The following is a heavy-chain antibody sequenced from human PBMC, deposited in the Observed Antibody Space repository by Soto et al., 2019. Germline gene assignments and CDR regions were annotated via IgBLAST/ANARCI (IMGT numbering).Heavy chain of an antibody. V-gene: IGHV1-2*02. CDR3: ARDARGTRGFDEMDI. D-gene: IGHD3-9*01. Sequence: ASVKVSCKASGYIFTGYHIHWVRQAPGRGLGWMGWINPNSGDTEYAQNFQGRVTMTRDTSFNLVYMEMSGLMSDDTAVYYCARDARGTRGFDEMDIWGQGTTVTVSS. CDR2: INPNSGDT. CDR1: GYIFTGYH. J-gene: IGHJ6*02.